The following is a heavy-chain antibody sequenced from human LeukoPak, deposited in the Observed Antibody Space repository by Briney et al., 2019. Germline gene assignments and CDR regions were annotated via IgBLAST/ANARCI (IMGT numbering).Heavy chain of an antibody. V-gene: IGHV1-46*01. J-gene: IGHJ4*02. D-gene: IGHD3-10*01. CDR1: GYTFTSYY. Sequence: GASVKVSCKASGYTFTSYYMHWVRQAPGQGLEWMGIINPSGGSTSYAQKFQGRVTMTRDTSTSTVYMELSSLRSEDTAVYYCARDRGYYGSASHFDYWGQGTLVTVSS. CDR3: ARDRGYYGSASHFDY. CDR2: INPSGGST.